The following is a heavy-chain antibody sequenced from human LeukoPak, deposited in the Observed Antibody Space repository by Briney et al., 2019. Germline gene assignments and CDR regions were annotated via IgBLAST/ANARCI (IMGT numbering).Heavy chain of an antibody. Sequence: PGGSLRLSCAASGVTFSDYYMSWIRQAPGKGLEWVSYITTTSTYTDYADSVKGRFTISRDNAKNSLYLQMNSLRPEDTAVYYCASEWYCSSSICYSDRNWFDPWGQGTLVTVSS. D-gene: IGHD2-2*02. CDR3: ASEWYCSSSICYSDRNWFDP. J-gene: IGHJ5*02. CDR2: ITTTSTYT. V-gene: IGHV3-11*05. CDR1: GVTFSDYY.